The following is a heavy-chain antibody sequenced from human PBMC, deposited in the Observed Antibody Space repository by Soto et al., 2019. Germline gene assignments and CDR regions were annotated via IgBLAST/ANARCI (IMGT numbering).Heavy chain of an antibody. CDR1: GVSISSGDYY. J-gene: IGHJ5*02. CDR2: IYYSGST. V-gene: IGHV4-30-4*01. D-gene: IGHD3-22*01. Sequence: PSETLSLTCTVSGVSISSGDYYWTWIRQPPGKGLEWIGYIYYSGSTYYNPSLKSRVTISVDTSKNQFSLKLSSVTAADPAVYSCARGRPDPYYYDTSGHYYVAWGQGTLVTVSS. CDR3: ARGRPDPYYYDTSGHYYVA.